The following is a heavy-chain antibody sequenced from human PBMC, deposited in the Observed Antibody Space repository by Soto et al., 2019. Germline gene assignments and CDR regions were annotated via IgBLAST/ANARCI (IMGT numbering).Heavy chain of an antibody. CDR2: ISGSGGST. V-gene: IGHV3-23*01. CDR3: AKVHGSGSYNNFPDY. J-gene: IGHJ4*02. D-gene: IGHD3-10*01. Sequence: EVQLLESGGGFVQPGGSLGLSCAASGFPFSSYAMTWVRQAPGKGLEWVSLISGSGGSTYYADSVKGRFIISRDNSRDRLYLQMNSLRAEDTTVDYCAKVHGSGSYNNFPDYWGQGTLVTVSS. CDR1: GFPFSSYA.